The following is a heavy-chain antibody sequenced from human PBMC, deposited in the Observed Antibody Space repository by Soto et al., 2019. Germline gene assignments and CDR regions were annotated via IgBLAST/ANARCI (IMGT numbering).Heavy chain of an antibody. Sequence: EVQLLESGGDLIQPGGSLRLSCAASGFTFNIYAMTWVRQAPGKGLEWVSAISRYGDFTYYADSVEGRFTISSDNSKITLYLQMNSLRAEDTAVYYCAKDRYLDHDSRGYLFDNWGQGTLVTVSS. CDR1: GFTFNIYA. J-gene: IGHJ4*02. V-gene: IGHV3-23*01. D-gene: IGHD3-22*01. CDR3: AKDRYLDHDSRGYLFDN. CDR2: ISRYGDFT.